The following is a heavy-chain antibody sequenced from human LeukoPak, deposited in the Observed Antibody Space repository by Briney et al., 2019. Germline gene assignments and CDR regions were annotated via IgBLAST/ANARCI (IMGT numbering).Heavy chain of an antibody. J-gene: IGHJ3*02. D-gene: IGHD1-20*01. CDR2: ISGNGGNT. CDR1: GFTFSSYA. V-gene: IGHV3-64*01. Sequence: GGSLRLSCAASGFTFSSYAMHWVRQAPGKGLEYVSAISGNGGNTYYANSVKGRFTISRDNSKNTLYLQMGSLRADDMAVYYCARVGGLTVRDAFDIWGQGTMVTVSS. CDR3: ARVGGLTVRDAFDI.